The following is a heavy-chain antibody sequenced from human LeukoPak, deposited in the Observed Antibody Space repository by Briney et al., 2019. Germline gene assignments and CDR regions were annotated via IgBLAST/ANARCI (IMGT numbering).Heavy chain of an antibody. CDR3: ARRNLFDY. CDR2: IKYDGSDK. D-gene: IGHD1-14*01. J-gene: IGHJ4*02. V-gene: IGHV3-7*01. Sequence: GGSLRLSCAASGFTFRDYWMTWVRQAPGKGLECVANIKYDGSDKYYVDSVKGRFTISRDNAKNSVYLQMNSLRVEDTAVYYCARRNLFDYWGQGTVVTVSS. CDR1: GFTFRDYW.